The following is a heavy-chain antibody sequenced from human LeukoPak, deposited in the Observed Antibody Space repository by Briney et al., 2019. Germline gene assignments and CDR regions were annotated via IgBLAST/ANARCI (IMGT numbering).Heavy chain of an antibody. J-gene: IGHJ6*03. V-gene: IGHV3-23*01. D-gene: IGHD2-2*01. CDR3: AKGPRFRVVPAAIPTAYYYYYMDV. Sequence: PGGSLRLSCAASGFTFSSYAMGWVRQAPGKGLEWVSAISGSGGSTYYADSVKGRFTISRDNSKNTLYLQMNSLRAEDTAVYYCAKGPRFRVVPAAIPTAYYYYYMDVWGKGTTVTVSS. CDR2: ISGSGGST. CDR1: GFTFSSYA.